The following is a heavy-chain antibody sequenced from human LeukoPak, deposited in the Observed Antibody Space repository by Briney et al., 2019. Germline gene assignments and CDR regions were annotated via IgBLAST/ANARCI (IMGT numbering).Heavy chain of an antibody. CDR1: GFTFSSYA. D-gene: IGHD2-15*01. V-gene: IGHV3-23*01. Sequence: SGGSLRLSCAASGFTFSSYAMSWVRQAPGKGLEWVSAISGSGGSTYYADSVKGRFTISRDNSKNTLYLQMNSLRAEDTAVYYCAKARGYCSGGSCYSGFHDAFHIWGQGTMVTVSS. CDR3: AKARGYCSGGSCYSGFHDAFHI. J-gene: IGHJ3*02. CDR2: ISGSGGST.